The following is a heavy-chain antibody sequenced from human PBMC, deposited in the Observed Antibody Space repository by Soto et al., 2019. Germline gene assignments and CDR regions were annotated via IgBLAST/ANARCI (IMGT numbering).Heavy chain of an antibody. CDR3: ARYSYGSDYYFAD. J-gene: IGHJ4*02. CDR2: IYYSGST. V-gene: IGHV4-59*01. Sequence: PSETLSLTCTVSGGSIRSYYWSWIRQPPGKELEWIGSIYYSGSTNSNPSLKSRVTMSVDTSKNQFSLKLSAVIAADTAMYYCARYSYGSDYYFADWGQGSLVTVSS. D-gene: IGHD3-10*01. CDR1: GGSIRSYY.